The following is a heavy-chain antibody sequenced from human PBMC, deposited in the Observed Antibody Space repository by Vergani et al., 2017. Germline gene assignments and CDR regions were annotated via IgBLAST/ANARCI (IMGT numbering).Heavy chain of an antibody. CDR1: GGTFSSYA. J-gene: IGHJ6*03. CDR3: ARDGXCSSTSCRIHYMDV. D-gene: IGHD2-2*01. Sequence: QVQLVQSGAEVKKPGSSVKVSCKASGGTFSSYAISWVRQAPGQGLEWMGGIIPIFGTANYAQKFQGRVTITADESTSTAYMELSSLRSEDTAVYYCARDGXCSSTSCRIHYMDVWGKGTTVTVSS. CDR2: IIPIFGTA. V-gene: IGHV1-69*01.